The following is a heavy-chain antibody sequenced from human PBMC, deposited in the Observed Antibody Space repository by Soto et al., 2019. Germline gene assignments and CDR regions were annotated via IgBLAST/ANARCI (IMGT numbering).Heavy chain of an antibody. CDR1: GFTFSSYS. CDR2: ISSSSSTI. CDR3: ARDLTDGYNSRRASY. J-gene: IGHJ4*02. Sequence: GSLRLSCAASGFTFSSYSMNWVRQAPGKGLEWVSYISSSSSTIYYADSVKGRFTISRDNAKNSLYLQMNSLRAEDTAVYYCARDLTDGYNSRRASYWGQGTLVPSPQ. D-gene: IGHD5-12*01. V-gene: IGHV3-48*01.